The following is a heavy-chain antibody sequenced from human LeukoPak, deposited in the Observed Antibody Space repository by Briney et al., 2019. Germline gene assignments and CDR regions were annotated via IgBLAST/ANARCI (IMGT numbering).Heavy chain of an antibody. CDR1: GFTFSSYS. Sequence: PGGSLRLSCAASGFTFSSYSMNWVRQAPGKGLEWVSYISSSSSTIYYADSVKGRFTISRDNAKNSLYLQMNSLRAEDTAGDYCTRDTDHLQSYYYYMDVWGKGTTVTVSS. D-gene: IGHD1-14*01. J-gene: IGHJ6*03. CDR3: TRDTDHLQSYYYYMDV. CDR2: ISSSSSTI. V-gene: IGHV3-48*04.